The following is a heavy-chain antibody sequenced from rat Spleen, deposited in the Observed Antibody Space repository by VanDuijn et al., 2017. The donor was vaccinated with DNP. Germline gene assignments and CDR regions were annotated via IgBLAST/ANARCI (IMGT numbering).Heavy chain of an antibody. CDR2: INSAGST. CDR3: ARGATGDY. V-gene: IGHV3-3*01. D-gene: IGHD1-11*01. J-gene: IGHJ2*01. CDR1: GYSITSNY. Sequence: EVQLQESGPGLVKPSQSLSLTCSVTGYSITSNYWAWIRKFPGNELEWMGYINSAGSTNYNPSLKSRISITRDTSKNQFFLQVNSVTTEDTATYYCARGATGDYWGQGVMVTVSS.